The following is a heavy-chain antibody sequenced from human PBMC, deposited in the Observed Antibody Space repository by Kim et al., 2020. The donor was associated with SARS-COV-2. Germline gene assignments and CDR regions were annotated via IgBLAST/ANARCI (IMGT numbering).Heavy chain of an antibody. D-gene: IGHD4-17*01. J-gene: IGHJ6*02. CDR2: ISYDGSNK. V-gene: IGHV3-30*04. CDR3: ARDQGDYPPTYYYYGMDV. CDR1: GFTFSSYA. Sequence: GGSLRLSCAASGFTFSSYAMHWVRQAPGKGLEWVAVISYDGSNKYYADSVKGRFTISRDNSKNTLYLQMNSLRAEDTAVYYCARDQGDYPPTYYYYGMDVWGQGTTVTVSS.